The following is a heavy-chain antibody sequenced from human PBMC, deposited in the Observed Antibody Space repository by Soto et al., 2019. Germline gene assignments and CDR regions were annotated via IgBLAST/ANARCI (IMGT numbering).Heavy chain of an antibody. J-gene: IGHJ4*02. Sequence: QLVQSGAEVKKPGASVKVSCKASGYTFTTSGFNWLRQAPGQGLEWMGWISAKSGNTNYAQKLQGRVTMTTDTSTSTVYMELKSLTSDDTAIYYCTRAGASDWNYVSTSSWGQGTLVTVSS. CDR1: GYTFTTSG. D-gene: IGHD1-7*01. CDR2: ISAKSGNT. CDR3: TRAGASDWNYVSTSS. V-gene: IGHV1-18*04.